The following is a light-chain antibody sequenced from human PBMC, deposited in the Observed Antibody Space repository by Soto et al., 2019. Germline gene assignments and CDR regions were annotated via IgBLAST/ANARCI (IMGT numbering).Light chain of an antibody. CDR2: TTS. CDR1: QSISVTY. V-gene: IGKV3-20*01. J-gene: IGKJ1*01. Sequence: DIVLTQSPGTMSLSPGERATLSCWASQSISVTYLAWYQQKPGQAPRLLIYTTSIRATGIPDRFSGSGSGTDSTLTISRLQPEDFAVYYCQHYGSPGTFGQGTKVDIK. CDR3: QHYGSPGT.